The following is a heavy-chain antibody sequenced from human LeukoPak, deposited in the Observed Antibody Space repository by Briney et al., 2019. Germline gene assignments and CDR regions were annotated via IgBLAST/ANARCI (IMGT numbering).Heavy chain of an antibody. J-gene: IGHJ4*02. CDR1: GFTFSDYA. CDR2: ISKDGSDK. CDR3: ARDYWWNYDY. D-gene: IGHD1-7*01. V-gene: IGHV3-30-3*01. Sequence: PGRSLRLSCAASGFTFSDYAMHWVRQAPSKGLEWVAVISKDGSDKYYPGSVRGRFTISRDNSKNTIYLQMDSLRAEDTAIYYCARDYWWNYDYWGQGTLVTVSS.